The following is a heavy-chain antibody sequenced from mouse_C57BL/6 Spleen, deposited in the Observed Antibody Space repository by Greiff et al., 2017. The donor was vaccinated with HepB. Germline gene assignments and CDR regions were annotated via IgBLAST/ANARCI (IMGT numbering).Heavy chain of an antibody. J-gene: IGHJ2*01. Sequence: QVHLQQPGAELVRPGSSVKLSCKASGYTFTSYWMHWVKQRPIQGLEWIGNIDPSDSETHYNQKFKDKATLTVDKSSSTAYMQLSSLTSEDSAVYYCAREDTTVVASFDYWGQGTTLTVSS. D-gene: IGHD1-1*01. CDR2: IDPSDSET. V-gene: IGHV1-52*01. CDR3: AREDTTVVASFDY. CDR1: GYTFTSYW.